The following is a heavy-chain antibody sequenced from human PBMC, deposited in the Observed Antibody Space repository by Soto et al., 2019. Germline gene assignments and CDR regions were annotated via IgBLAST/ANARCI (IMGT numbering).Heavy chain of an antibody. J-gene: IGHJ5*02. Sequence: PSETLSLTCAVCGGSINGCYWNWFSQPPGKGLEWIGEINHTGGTHYNPSLKSRVTMSVDTSKNQFSLRLSSVTAADTAIYYCATRITVFGLLIPPFDPWGQGTQVTVSS. CDR2: INHTGGT. V-gene: IGHV4-34*01. CDR3: ATRITVFGLLIPPFDP. CDR1: GGSINGCY. D-gene: IGHD3-3*01.